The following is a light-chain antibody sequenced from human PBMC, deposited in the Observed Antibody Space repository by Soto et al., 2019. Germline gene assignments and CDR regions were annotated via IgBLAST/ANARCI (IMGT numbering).Light chain of an antibody. J-gene: IGKJ4*01. CDR2: DAS. Sequence: EVVMTQSPATLSVSPGERATLSCRASQSVRSNLTWYRHEPGQAPRLLIYDASTRATGIPARFSGSGSDTEFTLNISSLQSEDFAVYYCQHYNSWPLTFGGGTRVELK. CDR3: QHYNSWPLT. V-gene: IGKV3-15*01. CDR1: QSVRSN.